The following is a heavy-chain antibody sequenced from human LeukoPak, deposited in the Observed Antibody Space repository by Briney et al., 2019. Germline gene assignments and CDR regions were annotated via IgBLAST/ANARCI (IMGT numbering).Heavy chain of an antibody. D-gene: IGHD2-21*02. J-gene: IGHJ5*02. Sequence: SETPSLTCTVSGGSISNYYWSWIRQPPGKGLEWIGYIYYSGSTNYNPSLKSRVTISVDTSKNQFSLKLSSVTAADTAVYYCARSRLMTFDPWGQGTLVTVSS. V-gene: IGHV4-59*08. CDR3: ARSRLMTFDP. CDR2: IYYSGST. CDR1: GGSISNYY.